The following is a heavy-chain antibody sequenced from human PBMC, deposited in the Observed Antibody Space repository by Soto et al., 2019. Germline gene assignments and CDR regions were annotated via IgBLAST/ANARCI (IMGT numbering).Heavy chain of an antibody. CDR3: ASHLVVDSSGYPTEFDY. J-gene: IGHJ4*02. CDR2: IIPIFGTA. CDR1: GGTFSSYT. V-gene: IGHV1-69*12. D-gene: IGHD3-22*01. Sequence: QVQLVQSGAEVKKPGSSVKVSCKASGGTFSSYTISWVRQAPGQGLEWMGGIIPIFGTANYAQKFQGRVTITADESTSTAYMELSSLRSEDTAVYYCASHLVVDSSGYPTEFDYWGQGTLVTVSS.